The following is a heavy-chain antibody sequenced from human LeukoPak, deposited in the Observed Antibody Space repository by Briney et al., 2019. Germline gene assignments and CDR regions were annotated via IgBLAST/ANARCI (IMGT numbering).Heavy chain of an antibody. D-gene: IGHD3-16*02. CDR3: ARSVMITFGGVIAPGY. Sequence: ASVKVSCKASGYTFTSYAMHWVRQAPGQRLEGMGWINAGNGNTKYSQKFQGRVTITRDTSASTAYMELSSLRSEDTAVYYCARSVMITFGGVIAPGYWGQGTLVTVSS. J-gene: IGHJ4*02. V-gene: IGHV1-3*01. CDR2: INAGNGNT. CDR1: GYTFTSYA.